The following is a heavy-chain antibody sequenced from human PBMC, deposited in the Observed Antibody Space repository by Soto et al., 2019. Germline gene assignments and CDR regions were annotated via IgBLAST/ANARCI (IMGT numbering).Heavy chain of an antibody. J-gene: IGHJ5*02. Sequence: SETLSLTCTVSGGSISSYYWSWIRQPPGKGLEWIGYIYYSGSTNYNPSLKSRVTISVDTSKNQFSLKLSSVTAADTAVYYCARNLLHPTNWFDPWGQGTLVTVS. V-gene: IGHV4-59*08. CDR2: IYYSGST. CDR3: ARNLLHPTNWFDP. CDR1: GGSISSYY.